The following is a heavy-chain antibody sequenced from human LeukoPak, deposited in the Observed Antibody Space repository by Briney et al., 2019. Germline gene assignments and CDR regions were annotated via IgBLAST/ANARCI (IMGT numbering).Heavy chain of an antibody. CDR2: LHTSGTT. CDR3: ARHDNTQSHNWFDP. D-gene: IGHD3-9*01. CDR1: GGSISSYY. J-gene: IGHJ5*02. Sequence: SETLPLTCTVSGGSISSYYYSWIRQPPGKGLEWIGYLHTSGTTNYNPSLRSRVTISVEPSKNQFSLRQNSVTAADTAEYYCARHDNTQSHNWFDPWGQGTLVTVSS. V-gene: IGHV4-4*09.